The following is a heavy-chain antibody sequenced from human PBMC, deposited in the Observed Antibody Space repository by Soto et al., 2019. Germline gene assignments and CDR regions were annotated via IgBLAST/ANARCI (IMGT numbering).Heavy chain of an antibody. CDR1: GASVITGVYY. CDR2: IDNTGSA. J-gene: IGHJ4*02. CDR3: AGAVSDFDVRRYRTSYFDQ. D-gene: IGHD3-10*02. Sequence: SETPSLTCTVSGASVITGVYYWTWIRQHPGKGLEWIGYIDNTGSAYYNPSLTGRVDISVDTSKNQFSLNLQSLTAADTAFYYCAGAVSDFDVRRYRTSYFDQWGQGILVTVSS. V-gene: IGHV4-31*03.